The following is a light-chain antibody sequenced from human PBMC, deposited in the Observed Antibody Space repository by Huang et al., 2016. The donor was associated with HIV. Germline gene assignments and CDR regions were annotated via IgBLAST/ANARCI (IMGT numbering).Light chain of an antibody. CDR2: GAS. J-gene: IGKJ2*01. V-gene: IGKV3-15*01. CDR1: QSVSSN. CDR3: QQYNNWLYT. Sequence: EIVMTQSPATLSVSPGERATLSCRASQSVSSNLAWYQQKPGRAPRLLIDGASTRATGIPARFSGSGSGTEFSLTISSLQSEDLAVYYCQQYNNWLYTFGQGTKLEIK.